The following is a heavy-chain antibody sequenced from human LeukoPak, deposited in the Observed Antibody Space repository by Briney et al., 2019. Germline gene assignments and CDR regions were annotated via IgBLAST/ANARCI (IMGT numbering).Heavy chain of an antibody. V-gene: IGHV1-69*05. CDR3: ARVNYYYYYMDV. CDR2: IIPIFGTA. J-gene: IGHJ6*03. CDR1: GGTFSSYA. Sequence: SVKVSCKASGGTFSSYAIGWVRQAPGQGLEWMGGIIPIFGTANYAQKFQGRVTITTDESTSTAYMELSSLRSEDTAVYYCARVNYYYYYMDVWGKGTTVTVSS.